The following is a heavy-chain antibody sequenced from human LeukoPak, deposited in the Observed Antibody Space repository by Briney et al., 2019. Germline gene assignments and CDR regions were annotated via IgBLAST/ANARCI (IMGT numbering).Heavy chain of an antibody. Sequence: GGSLRLSCAASGFTFSSYWMHWVRHVPGKGLVWVSRIREDGTITNYEDSVKGRFTIFRDNARNTLYLQMHSLRAEDTAIYYCARNFVGTSTSDFDSWGQGTQVTVSS. J-gene: IGHJ4*02. CDR3: ARNFVGTSTSDFDS. CDR2: IREDGTIT. D-gene: IGHD1-26*01. V-gene: IGHV3-74*01. CDR1: GFTFSSYW.